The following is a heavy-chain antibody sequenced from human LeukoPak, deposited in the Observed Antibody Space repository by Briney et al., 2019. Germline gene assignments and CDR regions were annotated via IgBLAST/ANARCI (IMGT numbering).Heavy chain of an antibody. J-gene: IGHJ4*02. V-gene: IGHV3-66*01. CDR3: VTHSGGY. CDR2: IYSGGST. D-gene: IGHD3-16*01. Sequence: PGGSLRLTCTASGFTVSSNYMTWVRQAPGKGLEWVSVIYSGGSTYYADSVKGRFVLSRDNSKNTLYLQMNSLRAEDTAVYYCVTHSGGYWGQGTLVTVSS. CDR1: GFTVSSNY.